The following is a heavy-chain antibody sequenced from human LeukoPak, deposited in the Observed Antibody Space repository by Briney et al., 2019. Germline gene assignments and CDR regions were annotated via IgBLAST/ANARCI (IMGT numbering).Heavy chain of an antibody. CDR2: INQDGSVK. Sequence: PGRSLRLSCAASGFTFRNYWMSWVRQAPGKGLEWVGNINQDGSVKFYVDSVKGRFTISRDNAKSSLYLQMNSLRAEDTAVYYCATSRDSSGVDWGQRNLVTVSS. V-gene: IGHV3-7*01. CDR1: GFTFRNYW. J-gene: IGHJ4*02. D-gene: IGHD3-22*01. CDR3: ATSRDSSGVD.